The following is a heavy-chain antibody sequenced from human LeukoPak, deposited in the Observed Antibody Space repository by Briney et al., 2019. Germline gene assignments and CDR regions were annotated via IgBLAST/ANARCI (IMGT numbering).Heavy chain of an antibody. CDR1: GYTFTGYY. Sequence: ASVKVSCKASGYTFTGYYMHWVRQAPGQGLEWMGIINLSGGSTSYAQKFQGRVTMTRDMSTSTVYVELSSLRSEDTAVYYCARVSYYDSSGYRHFDYWGQGTLVTVSS. J-gene: IGHJ4*02. V-gene: IGHV1-46*01. D-gene: IGHD3-22*01. CDR3: ARVSYYDSSGYRHFDY. CDR2: INLSGGST.